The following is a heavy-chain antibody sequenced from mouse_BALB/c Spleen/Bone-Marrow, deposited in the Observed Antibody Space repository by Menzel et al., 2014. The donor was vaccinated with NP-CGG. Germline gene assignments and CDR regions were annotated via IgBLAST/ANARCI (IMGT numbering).Heavy chain of an antibody. Sequence: QVQLQQSGAELGMPGASVKMSCKASGYTFTDNWIYWVKQRPGQGLEWIGAIDTSDSYTNYNQKFMGKASLTVDASSSPASMQVSSLTSDDSAVYYCARGGHDFSLDYWGQGTSVTVSS. CDR1: GYTFTDNW. CDR2: IDTSDSYT. V-gene: IGHV1-69*01. D-gene: IGHD2-4*01. CDR3: ARGGHDFSLDY. J-gene: IGHJ4*01.